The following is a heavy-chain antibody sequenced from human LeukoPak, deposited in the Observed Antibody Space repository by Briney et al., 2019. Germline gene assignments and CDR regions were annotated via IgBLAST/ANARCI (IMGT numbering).Heavy chain of an antibody. J-gene: IGHJ4*02. V-gene: IGHV1-18*01. CDR2: ISDYNGNT. CDR3: ARAFDVLRFLEWPREYYFDY. Sequence: GASVKVSCKDSGYTFTSYGISWVRQAAGQGLEWMGWISDYNGNTNYAQKLQGRVTMTTDTSTSTAYMELRSLRSDDTAVYYCARAFDVLRFLEWPREYYFDYWGQGTLVTVSS. CDR1: GYTFTSYG. D-gene: IGHD3-3*01.